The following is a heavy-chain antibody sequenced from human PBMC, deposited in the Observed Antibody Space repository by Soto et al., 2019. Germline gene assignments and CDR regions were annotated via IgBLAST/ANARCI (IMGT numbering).Heavy chain of an antibody. J-gene: IGHJ5*02. D-gene: IGHD4-4*01. Sequence: GGSLRLSCAASGFTVSSNYMSWVRQAPGKGLEWVSVIYSGGSTYYADSVKGRFTISRDNSKNTLYLQMNSLRAEDTAVYYCARVEDDYSNYWFDPWGQGTLVTVSS. V-gene: IGHV3-66*01. CDR2: IYSGGST. CDR1: GFTVSSNY. CDR3: ARVEDDYSNYWFDP.